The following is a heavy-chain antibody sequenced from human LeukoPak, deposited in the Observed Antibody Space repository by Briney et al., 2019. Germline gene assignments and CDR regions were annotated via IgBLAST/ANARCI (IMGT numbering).Heavy chain of an antibody. D-gene: IGHD5-18*01. V-gene: IGHV3-23*01. Sequence: GGSLRLSCAASEFSFSSYAMSRVRQAPGKGLEWVSAIINSGGTTYYAESVKGRFTISRDNSKNTLYLQMNSLRAEDTAVYYCAKDGYGYKDYWGQGTLVTVSS. J-gene: IGHJ4*02. CDR1: EFSFSSYA. CDR2: IINSGGTT. CDR3: AKDGYGYKDY.